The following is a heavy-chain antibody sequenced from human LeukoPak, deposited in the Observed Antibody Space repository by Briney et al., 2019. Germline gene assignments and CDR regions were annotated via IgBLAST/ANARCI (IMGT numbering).Heavy chain of an antibody. CDR2: IYYSGST. V-gene: IGHV4-59*01. J-gene: IGHJ6*02. D-gene: IGHD5-18*01. CDR1: GGSFSGYY. Sequence: PSETLSLTCAVYGGSFSGYYWSWIRQPPGKGLEWIGYIYYSGSTNYNPSLKSRVTISVDSSKNQFSLKLSSVTAADTAVYYCARDRYSYGPYYYYYYGMDVWGQGPRSPSP. CDR3: ARDRYSYGPYYYYYYGMDV.